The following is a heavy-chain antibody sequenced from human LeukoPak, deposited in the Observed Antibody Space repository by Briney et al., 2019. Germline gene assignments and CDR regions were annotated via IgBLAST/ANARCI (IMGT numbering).Heavy chain of an antibody. D-gene: IGHD2-2*02. CDR2: IIPIFGTA. CDR3: AREEPAAINWFDP. J-gene: IGHJ5*02. Sequence: SVKVSCKASGGTFSSYAISWVRQAPGQGLEWMGGIIPIFGTANYAQKFQGRVTNTADESTSTAYMELSSLRSEDTAVYYCAREEPAAINWFDPWGQGTLVTVSS. CDR1: GGTFSSYA. V-gene: IGHV1-69*01.